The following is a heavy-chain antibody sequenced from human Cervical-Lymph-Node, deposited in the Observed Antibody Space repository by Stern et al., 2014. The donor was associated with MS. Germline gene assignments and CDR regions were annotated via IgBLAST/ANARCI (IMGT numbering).Heavy chain of an antibody. J-gene: IGHJ3*02. CDR2: IRGKAKNYAT. CDR3: SPASAI. V-gene: IGHV3-73*02. CDR1: GLSFSDAA. Sequence: EVQLVESGGGLVQPGGSLKLSCVVSGLSFSDAAVHWVRQASGKGLEWVCRIRGKAKNYATSYAASVKGRFTLSRTDSQNTAYLLMNSLKREDTAVYYCSPASAIWGQGTAVTVSS.